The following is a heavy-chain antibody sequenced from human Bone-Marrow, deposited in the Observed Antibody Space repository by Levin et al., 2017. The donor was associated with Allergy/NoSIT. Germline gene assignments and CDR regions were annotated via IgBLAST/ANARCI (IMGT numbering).Heavy chain of an antibody. CDR3: ARDKVGTGYYFDF. D-gene: IGHD1-1*01. V-gene: IGHV3-48*02. CDR1: GFTFTNYG. CDR2: ITSSSGTI. Sequence: GESLKISCAASGFTFTNYGMNWVRQAPGKGLEWISYITSSSGTIYYADSVQGRFTISRDNAKNSLYLDMNSLRDEDTAVYYCARDKVGTGYYFDFWGQGTLVTVSS. J-gene: IGHJ4*02.